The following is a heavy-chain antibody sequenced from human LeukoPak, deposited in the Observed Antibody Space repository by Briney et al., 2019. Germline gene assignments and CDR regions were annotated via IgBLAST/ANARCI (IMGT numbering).Heavy chain of an antibody. Sequence: GGSLRLSCAASGFTFSSYAMSWVRQAPGKGLEWVSAISGSGGSTYYADSVKGRFTISRDNSKNTLYLQMNSLRAEDTAVYYCARAAQDLHYYYGMDVWGQGTTVTVSS. CDR1: GFTFSSYA. J-gene: IGHJ6*02. D-gene: IGHD2-15*01. CDR3: ARAAQDLHYYYGMDV. CDR2: ISGSGGST. V-gene: IGHV3-23*01.